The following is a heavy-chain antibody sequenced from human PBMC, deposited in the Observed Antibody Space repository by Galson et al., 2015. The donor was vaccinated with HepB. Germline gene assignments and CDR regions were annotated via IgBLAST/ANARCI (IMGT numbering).Heavy chain of an antibody. Sequence: SLRLSCAASGFTFSGYSMNWVRLAPGKGLEWVSCISGSSSDIYYGDSVKGRFTISRDNAKNSLYLQMNSLRVEDTAVYYCVRDVSGGGGSGSWYFYGMDVWGQGTTVTVSS. CDR1: GFTFSGYS. CDR3: VRDVSGGGGSGSWYFYGMDV. J-gene: IGHJ6*02. V-gene: IGHV3-21*01. D-gene: IGHD6-13*01. CDR2: ISGSSSDI.